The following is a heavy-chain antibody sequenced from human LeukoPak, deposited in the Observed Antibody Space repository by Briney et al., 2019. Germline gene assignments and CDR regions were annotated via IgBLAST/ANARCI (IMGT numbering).Heavy chain of an antibody. CDR2: IRSKSNSYVT. Sequence: GGSLRLSCAASGFTFSDSAVHWVRQASGKGLEWVARIRSKSNSYVTAFAASVKGRFTISRDDSKNTAYLQMNSLKTEDTAVYYCTRPQIDYGDYFDYWGQGTVVTVSS. V-gene: IGHV3-73*01. J-gene: IGHJ4*02. D-gene: IGHD4-17*01. CDR1: GFTFSDSA. CDR3: TRPQIDYGDYFDY.